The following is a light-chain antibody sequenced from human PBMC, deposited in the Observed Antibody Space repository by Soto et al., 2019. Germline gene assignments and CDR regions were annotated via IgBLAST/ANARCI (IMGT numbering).Light chain of an antibody. CDR3: QHYGSPLT. J-gene: IGKJ4*01. CDR2: GAS. CDR1: QRVRSSY. Sequence: EIVLTQSPGTLSLSPGGRATLSCRASQRVRSSYLAWYKQRPGQAPRLLIFGASFRATGIPDRFSGSGSGTDFTLTISRLEPEDFAVYYCQHYGSPLTFGGGTKVEIK. V-gene: IGKV3-20*01.